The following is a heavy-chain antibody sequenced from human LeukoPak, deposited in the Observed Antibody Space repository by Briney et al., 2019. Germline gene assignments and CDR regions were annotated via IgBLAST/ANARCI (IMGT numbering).Heavy chain of an antibody. J-gene: IGHJ4*02. CDR2: IRYDGSNK. CDR1: GFTFSSYG. CDR3: AKAPPVAGTLDY. V-gene: IGHV3-30*02. Sequence: PGGSLRLSCAASGFTFSSYGMHWVRQAPGKGLEWVAFIRYDGSNKYYADSVKGRFTIPRDNSKNTLYLQMNSLRAEDTAVYYCAKAPPVAGTLDYWGQGTLVTVSS. D-gene: IGHD6-19*01.